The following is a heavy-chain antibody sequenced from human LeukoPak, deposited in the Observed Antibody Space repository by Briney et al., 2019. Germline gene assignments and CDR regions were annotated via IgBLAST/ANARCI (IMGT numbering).Heavy chain of an antibody. CDR3: AKEPYSSGWYDQPTYYFDY. J-gene: IGHJ4*02. CDR2: IRSKANSYAT. CDR1: GFIFSGSA. Sequence: GGSLKLSCAASGFIFSGSAMHWVRQASGKGLEWVGRIRSKANSYATAYAASVKGRFTISRDNSKNTLYLQMNSLRAEDTAVYYCAKEPYSSGWYDQPTYYFDYWGQGTLVTVSS. D-gene: IGHD6-19*01. V-gene: IGHV3-73*01.